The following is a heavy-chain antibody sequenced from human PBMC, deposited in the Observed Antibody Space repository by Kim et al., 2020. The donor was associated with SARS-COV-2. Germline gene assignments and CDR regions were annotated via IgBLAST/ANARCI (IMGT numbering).Heavy chain of an antibody. V-gene: IGHV3-74*01. CDR3: TSHRAGAFDS. Sequence: GGSLRLSCAASGFTFSSYWMAWVRQVPGKGLVWVSRINADGSNIAYADSVKGRFTISRDNAKNTLYLQLNTLRAEDTPVYYGTSHRAGAFDSWGQGTLVT. J-gene: IGHJ4*02. D-gene: IGHD3-10*01. CDR1: GFTFSSYW. CDR2: INADGSNI.